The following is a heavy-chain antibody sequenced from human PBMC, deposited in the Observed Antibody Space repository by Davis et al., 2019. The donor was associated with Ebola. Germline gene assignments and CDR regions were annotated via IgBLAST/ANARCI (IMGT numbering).Heavy chain of an antibody. CDR2: INSDGSST. J-gene: IGHJ6*02. D-gene: IGHD2-15*01. V-gene: IGHV3-74*01. CDR3: ARDRGYCSGGSCYSGYYYYGMDV. Sequence: GESLKISCAASGFTFSSYWMHWVRQAPGKGLVWVSRINSDGSSTSYADSVKGRFTISRENAKNSLYLQMNSLRAGDTAVYYCARDRGYCSGGSCYSGYYYYGMDVWGQGTTVTVSS. CDR1: GFTFSSYW.